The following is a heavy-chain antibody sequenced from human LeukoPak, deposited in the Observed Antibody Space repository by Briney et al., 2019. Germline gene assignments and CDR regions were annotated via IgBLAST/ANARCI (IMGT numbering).Heavy chain of an antibody. CDR1: GFTFSTYA. V-gene: IGHV3-23*01. CDR3: TKGYLFDP. J-gene: IGHJ5*02. CDR2: ISGSGGYI. Sequence: GGSLRLSCAASGFTFSTYAMSWVRQAPGKGLEWVSAISGSGGYIYYADSVKGRFTISRDNSKNTLYLQMNSLRAEDTAVYYYTKGYLFDPWGQGTLVTVSS.